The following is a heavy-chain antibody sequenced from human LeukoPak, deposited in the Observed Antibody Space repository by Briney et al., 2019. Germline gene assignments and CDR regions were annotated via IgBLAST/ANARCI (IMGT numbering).Heavy chain of an antibody. Sequence: PSQTLSLTCTVSGGSISSGGYYWSWIRQPPGKGLEWIGYIYHSGSTYYNPSLKSRVTISVDRSKNQFSLKLSSATAADTAVYYCARGNSSGWSQLFDYWGQGTLVTVSS. V-gene: IGHV4-30-2*01. CDR1: GGSISSGGYY. CDR2: IYHSGST. D-gene: IGHD6-19*01. J-gene: IGHJ4*02. CDR3: ARGNSSGWSQLFDY.